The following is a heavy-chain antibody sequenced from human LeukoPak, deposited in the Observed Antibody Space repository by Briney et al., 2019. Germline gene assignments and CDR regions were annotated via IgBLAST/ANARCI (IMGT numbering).Heavy chain of an antibody. CDR3: ARDYYDSSGYYSPPYYYYGMDV. D-gene: IGHD3-22*01. CDR2: ISSSGSTI. CDR1: GFTFSDYY. Sequence: GRSLRLSCAASGFTFSDYYMSWIRQAPGKGLEWVSYISSSGSTIYYADSVKGRFTISRDNAKNSLYLQMNSLRAEDTAVYYCARDYYDSSGYYSPPYYYYGMDVWGQGTTVTVSS. J-gene: IGHJ6*02. V-gene: IGHV3-11*01.